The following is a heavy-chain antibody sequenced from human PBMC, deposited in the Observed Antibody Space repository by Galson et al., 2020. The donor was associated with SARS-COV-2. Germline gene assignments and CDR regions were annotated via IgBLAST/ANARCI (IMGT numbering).Heavy chain of an antibody. V-gene: IGHV3-13*01. Sequence: GGSLRLSCGASGFTFSSYDMHWVRQATGKGLEWVSAIGTAGDTYYPCSVKGRFTISRENAKNSLYLQMNSLGAGDTAVYYCARGTTVTTGYYYYYYMDVWGKGTTVTVSS. D-gene: IGHD4-17*01. J-gene: IGHJ6*03. CDR1: GFTFSSYD. CDR2: IGTAGDT. CDR3: ARGTTVTTGYYYYYYMDV.